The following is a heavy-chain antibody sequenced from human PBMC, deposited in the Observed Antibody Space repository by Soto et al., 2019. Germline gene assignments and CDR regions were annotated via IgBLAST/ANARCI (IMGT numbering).Heavy chain of an antibody. Sequence: GGSLRLSCAASGFTFSSYSMNWVRQAPGKGLEWDSSISSSSSYIYYADSVKGRFTISRDNAKNSLYLQMNSLRAEDTAVYYCARDGRRIFGVVQYYYGMEVWGQGTTVTVSS. CDR3: ARDGRRIFGVVQYYYGMEV. V-gene: IGHV3-21*01. CDR1: GFTFSSYS. CDR2: ISSSSSYI. D-gene: IGHD3-3*01. J-gene: IGHJ6*02.